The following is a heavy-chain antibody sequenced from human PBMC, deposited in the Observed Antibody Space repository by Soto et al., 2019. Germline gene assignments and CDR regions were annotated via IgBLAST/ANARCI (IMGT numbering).Heavy chain of an antibody. CDR1: GCSISSYY. V-gene: IGHV4-59*08. J-gene: IGHJ3*02. CDR3: ARLAGFSPRNAFDI. D-gene: IGHD3-3*01. CDR2: IYYSGST. Sequence: SETLSLTCTVSGCSISSYYWSWIRQPPGKGLEWIGYIYYSGSTNYNPPLKSRVTISVDTSKNQFSLKLSSVTAADTAVYYCARLAGFSPRNAFDIRGQGTMATVSS.